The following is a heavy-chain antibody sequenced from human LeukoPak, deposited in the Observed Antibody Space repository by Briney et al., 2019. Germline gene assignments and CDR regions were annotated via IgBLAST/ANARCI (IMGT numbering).Heavy chain of an antibody. D-gene: IGHD6-6*01. V-gene: IGHV3-7*03. CDR1: EFTSSRYW. CDR2: IKQDGSTK. CDR3: ARIGYSSSSFDY. J-gene: IGHJ4*02. Sequence: GGSLRLSCAASEFTSSRYWMSWVRQAPGKGLEWVANIKQDGSTKYYLDSVKGRLTVSRDNAKNSVFLQINSLRAEDTAIYYCARIGYSSSSFDYWGQGTLVTVSS.